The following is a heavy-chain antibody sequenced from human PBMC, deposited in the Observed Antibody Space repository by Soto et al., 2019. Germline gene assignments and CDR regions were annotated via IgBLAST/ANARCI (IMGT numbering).Heavy chain of an antibody. CDR3: ARGYCSSASCHFYFDY. J-gene: IGHJ4*02. CDR1: GASFSGYY. CDR2: INHSGST. D-gene: IGHD2-2*01. V-gene: IGHV4-34*01. Sequence: LSETLSLTCAVSGASFSGYYWSWIRQPPGKGLEWIGEINHSGSTNYNPSLKSRVTISGDTSENQFSLMLSSVTAADTAVYYCARGYCSSASCHFYFDYWGQGILVTV.